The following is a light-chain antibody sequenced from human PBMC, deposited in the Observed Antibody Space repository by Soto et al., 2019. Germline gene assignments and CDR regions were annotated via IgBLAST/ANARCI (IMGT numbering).Light chain of an antibody. J-gene: IGKJ1*01. CDR3: QQYNNEGT. CDR1: QTISSW. V-gene: IGKV1-5*03. Sequence: DIQMTQSPSTLSGSVGDRVTITCRASQTISSWLAWYQQKPGKVPKLLIYAASTLQSGVPSRFSGSGSGTEFTLTISSLQPDDFATYYCQQYNNEGTSGQGTKVDIK. CDR2: AAS.